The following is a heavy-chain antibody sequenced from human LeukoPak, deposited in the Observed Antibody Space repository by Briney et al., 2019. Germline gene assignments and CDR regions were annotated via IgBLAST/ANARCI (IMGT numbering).Heavy chain of an antibody. D-gene: IGHD4-11*01. CDR3: ARAPMTTVIRNWSDP. CDR1: GYTFTSYG. V-gene: IGHV1-18*01. CDR2: ISAYNGNT. Sequence: ASVKVSCKASGYTFTSYGISWVRQAPGQGLEWMGWISAYNGNTNYAQKLQGRVTMTTDTTTSTAYMELRSLRSDDTAVYYCARAPMTTVIRNWSDPWGQGTLVTVSS. J-gene: IGHJ5*02.